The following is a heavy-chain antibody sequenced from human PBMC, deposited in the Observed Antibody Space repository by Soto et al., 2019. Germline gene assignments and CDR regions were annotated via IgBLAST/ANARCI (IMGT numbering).Heavy chain of an antibody. V-gene: IGHV1-69*13. Sequence: SVKVSCKASGGTVSSYAITWVRHAPGQGLEWLGAIIPIFGVPNYAQKFRGRVTITADESTSTSYMEMGSLRSDDTAVYYCARYVDSGYDHPNYYYYGMDVWGPGTTVTVSS. CDR3: ARYVDSGYDHPNYYYYGMDV. D-gene: IGHD5-12*01. CDR1: GGTVSSYA. J-gene: IGHJ6*02. CDR2: IIPIFGVP.